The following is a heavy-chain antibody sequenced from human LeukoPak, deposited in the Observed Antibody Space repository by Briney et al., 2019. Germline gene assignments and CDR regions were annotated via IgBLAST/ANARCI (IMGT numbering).Heavy chain of an antibody. CDR2: IKHDGRDK. D-gene: IGHD3-10*01. CDR3: ARDALNYYGSGSYYHDAFDI. V-gene: IGHV3-7*01. J-gene: IGHJ3*02. CDR1: GYSFNKYW. Sequence: GGSLRLTCAVSGYSFNKYWMSWVRQAPGKGLEWVANIKHDGRDKYYADSVKGRFTISRDNAKNSLYLQMNSLRAEDTAVYYCARDALNYYGSGSYYHDAFDIWGQGTMVTVSS.